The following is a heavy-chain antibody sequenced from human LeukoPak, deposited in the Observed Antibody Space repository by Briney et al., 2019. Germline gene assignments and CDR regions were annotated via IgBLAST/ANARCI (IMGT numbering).Heavy chain of an antibody. CDR2: ISGSSTNR. CDR1: GFTFSSYS. V-gene: IGHV3-21*06. Sequence: GGSLRLSCAASGFTFSSYSMNWVRRAPGKGLEWVSFISGSSTNRFYADSVKGRFTISRDDAKNSLYLEMNSLRVEDTAVYYCARENFMATSGTTFDIWGQGTMVSVSS. J-gene: IGHJ3*02. D-gene: IGHD1-1*01. CDR3: ARENFMATSGTTFDI.